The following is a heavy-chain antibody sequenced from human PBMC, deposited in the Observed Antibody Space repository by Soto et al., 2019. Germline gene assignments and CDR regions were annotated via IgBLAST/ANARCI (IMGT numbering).Heavy chain of an antibody. CDR2: IHQRGSI. Sequence: PSETLSLTWAVCGGSISRGGLYWSWIRQTSGTGLEWIGHIHQRGSIYYNPGLKSRLTISVDRPKNQFSLKVTSVTAADTALYYCARSTHFYGSSGYSYYFDYWGQGAQVTVSS. CDR1: GGSISRGGLY. D-gene: IGHD3-22*01. J-gene: IGHJ4*02. CDR3: ARSTHFYGSSGYSYYFDY. V-gene: IGHV4-30-2*01.